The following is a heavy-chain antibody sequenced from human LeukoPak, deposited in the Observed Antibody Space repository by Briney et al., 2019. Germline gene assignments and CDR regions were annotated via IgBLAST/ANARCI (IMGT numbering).Heavy chain of an antibody. CDR2: SSGGDGRA. Sequence: GGSLRLSCTASGFNFRSYAMSWVRQAPGKGLEWVAASSGGDGRAYYAESVKGRFTISRDNSKNTLFLQVNSLKAEDTAVYYCARGSGYFLDFNYWGQGALVTVSS. CDR1: GFNFRSYA. D-gene: IGHD3-22*01. V-gene: IGHV3-23*01. J-gene: IGHJ4*02. CDR3: ARGSGYFLDFNY.